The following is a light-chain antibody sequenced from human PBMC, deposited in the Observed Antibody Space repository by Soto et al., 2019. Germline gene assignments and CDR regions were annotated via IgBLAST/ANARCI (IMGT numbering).Light chain of an antibody. V-gene: IGKV3-15*01. Sequence: EIVMTQSPATLSVSPGERATLSCRASQSVTSNLAWYQQKPGQAPRLLIYGASTRATGITAKFSGSGSGTDFTLTISSLQYEDFAVYYWQRYNNWPPTFGQGTRLEIK. CDR1: QSVTSN. CDR2: GAS. CDR3: QRYNNWPPT. J-gene: IGKJ5*01.